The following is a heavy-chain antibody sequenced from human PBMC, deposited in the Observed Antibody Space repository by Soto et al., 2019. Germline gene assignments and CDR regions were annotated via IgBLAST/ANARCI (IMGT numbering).Heavy chain of an antibody. D-gene: IGHD6-13*01. J-gene: IGHJ4*02. CDR3: ARSFSVAAAGPFDY. CDR1: GGSISSGGYY. Sequence: SETLSLTCTVSGGSISSGGYYWSWIRQHPGKGLEWIGYIYYSGSTYYNPSLKSRVTLSVDMSKNQFSLKLSSVTAADTAVYYCARSFSVAAAGPFDYWGQGTLVTVSS. V-gene: IGHV4-31*03. CDR2: IYYSGST.